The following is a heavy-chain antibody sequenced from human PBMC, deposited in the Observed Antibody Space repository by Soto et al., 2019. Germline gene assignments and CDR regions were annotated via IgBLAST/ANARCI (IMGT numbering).Heavy chain of an antibody. D-gene: IGHD3-22*01. J-gene: IGHJ5*02. CDR1: GFTFSSYA. CDR2: ITGSGAGS. CDR3: AKADSNSWPNDWFDP. Sequence: PGGSLRLSCAASGFTFSSYAMNWVRQAPGKGLEWVSGITGSGAGSYYSDSVKGRFTISRDNSKNTLYLQMNSLRAADTAVYYFAKADSNSWPNDWFDPWGQGTLVTVSS. V-gene: IGHV3-23*01.